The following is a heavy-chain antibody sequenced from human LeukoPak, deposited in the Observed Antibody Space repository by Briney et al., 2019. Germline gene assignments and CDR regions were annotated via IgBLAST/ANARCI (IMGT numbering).Heavy chain of an antibody. J-gene: IGHJ4*02. D-gene: IGHD2-8*02. CDR1: GFTFSSYS. V-gene: IGHV3-48*01. Sequence: GGSVRLSCVASGFTFSSYSLNWVRQAPGKGLKWVSYIGVSSSLVRYADSVKGRFTISRDNAKNSLYLQMDSLRAEDTAMYYCARDHWSPPSYWGQGTLVTVSS. CDR2: IGVSSSLV. CDR3: ARDHWSPPSY.